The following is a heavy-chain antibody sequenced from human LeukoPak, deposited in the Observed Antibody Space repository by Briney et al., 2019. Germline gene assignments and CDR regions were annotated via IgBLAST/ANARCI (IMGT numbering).Heavy chain of an antibody. CDR3: AKPNDYDSSGYDY. Sequence: PGGSLRLSCAASGFTFSSYAMSWVRQAPGKGLEWVAFIRYDGSNKYYADSVKGRFTISRDNSKNTLYLQMNSLRAEDTAVYYCAKPNDYDSSGYDYWGQGTLVTVSS. CDR1: GFTFSSYA. J-gene: IGHJ4*02. D-gene: IGHD3-22*01. V-gene: IGHV3-30*02. CDR2: IRYDGSNK.